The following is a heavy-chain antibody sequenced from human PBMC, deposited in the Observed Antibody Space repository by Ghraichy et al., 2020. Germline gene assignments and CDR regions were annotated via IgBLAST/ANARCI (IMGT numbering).Heavy chain of an antibody. D-gene: IGHD6-6*01. V-gene: IGHV4-34*01. CDR2: INHSGST. CDR1: GGSFSGYY. Sequence: SETLSLTCAVYGGSFSGYYWSWIRQPPGKGLEWIGEINHSGSTNYNPSLKSRVTISVDTSKNQFSLTLSSVTAADTAVYYCANIAARRVNYYYYGMDVWGQGTTVTVSS. J-gene: IGHJ6*02. CDR3: ANIAARRVNYYYYGMDV.